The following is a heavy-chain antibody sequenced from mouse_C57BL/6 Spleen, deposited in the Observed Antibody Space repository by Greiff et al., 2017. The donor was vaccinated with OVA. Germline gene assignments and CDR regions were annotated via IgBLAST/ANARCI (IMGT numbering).Heavy chain of an antibody. V-gene: IGHV1-53*01. Sequence: QVQLQQSGTELVKPGASVKLSCKASGYTFTSYWMHWVKQRPGQGLEWIGNINPSNGGTNYNEKFKSKATLTVDKSSSTAYMQLSSLTSEDSAVYYCAREPYYGSRGEDAMDYWGQGTSVTVSS. CDR1: GYTFTSYW. D-gene: IGHD1-1*01. J-gene: IGHJ4*01. CDR2: INPSNGGT. CDR3: AREPYYGSRGEDAMDY.